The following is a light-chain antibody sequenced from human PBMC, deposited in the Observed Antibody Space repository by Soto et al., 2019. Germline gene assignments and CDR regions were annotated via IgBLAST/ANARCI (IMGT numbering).Light chain of an antibody. Sequence: QSVLTQPPSASGTPGQKVTISCSGSSSNIGDNYVYWHQQLPGTAPKLLIYRNNQRPSGVPDRFSGSKSGTSASLAISGLRSEDEADYYCAARDDSLSGYVFGPGTKLTVL. CDR1: SSNIGDNY. J-gene: IGLJ1*01. CDR3: AARDDSLSGYV. V-gene: IGLV1-47*01. CDR2: RNN.